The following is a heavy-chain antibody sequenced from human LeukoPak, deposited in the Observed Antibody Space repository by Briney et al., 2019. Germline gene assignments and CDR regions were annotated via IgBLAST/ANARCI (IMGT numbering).Heavy chain of an antibody. CDR3: VKGGSYHPLDY. Sequence: PGGSLRLSCSASGFTFSNYPMHWVRQAPGKGLEYVSAIRSDGGSTYYADSVKDRFTISRDNSKNTLYLQMSSLRTEDTAVYYCVKGGSYHPLDYWGQGTLVTVSS. J-gene: IGHJ4*02. CDR2: IRSDGGST. D-gene: IGHD1-26*01. V-gene: IGHV3-64D*06. CDR1: GFTFSNYP.